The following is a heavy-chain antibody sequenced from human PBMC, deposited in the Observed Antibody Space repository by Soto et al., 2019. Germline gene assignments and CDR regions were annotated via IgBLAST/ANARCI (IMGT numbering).Heavy chain of an antibody. J-gene: IGHJ4*01. V-gene: IGHV1-18*04. CDR3: TRDGLRYFDWLLNPCWEY. CDR1: GYTFTSYG. D-gene: IGHD3-9*01. Sequence: ASVKVSCKASGYTFTSYGISWVRQAPGQGLEWMGCISAYNGNTNYAQKIQGRATMTTDTSTSTAYMELRSLISDDTAVYYCTRDGLRYFDWLLNPCWEYWG. CDR2: ISAYNGNT.